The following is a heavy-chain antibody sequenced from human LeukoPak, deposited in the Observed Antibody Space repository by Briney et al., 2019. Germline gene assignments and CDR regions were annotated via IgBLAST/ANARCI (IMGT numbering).Heavy chain of an antibody. CDR3: ARARHDYGDYVLPT. Sequence: GGSLRLSCAASGFTVSSNYMSWVRQAPGKGLERVSVIYSGGSTYYADSVKGRFTISRDNSKNTLYLQMNSLRAEDTAVYYCARARHDYGDYVLPTWGQGTLVTVSS. J-gene: IGHJ4*02. CDR1: GFTVSSNY. D-gene: IGHD4-17*01. V-gene: IGHV3-53*01. CDR2: IYSGGST.